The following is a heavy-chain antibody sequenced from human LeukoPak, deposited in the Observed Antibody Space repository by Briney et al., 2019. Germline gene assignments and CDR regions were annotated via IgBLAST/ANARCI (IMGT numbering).Heavy chain of an antibody. CDR2: IKQDDSEK. CDR1: GFSFSGYW. V-gene: IGHV3-7*01. J-gene: IGHJ6*03. D-gene: IGHD3-3*01. CDR3: ARDQRDYDFWSGSNYFYYHMDV. Sequence: PGGSLRLSCAGSGFSFSGYWMSWVRQAPGKGLEWVANIKQDDSEKYYVDSVKGRFTISRDNASNALYLQMNSLRAEDTAVYYCARDQRDYDFWSGSNYFYYHMDVWGKGTTVTVSS.